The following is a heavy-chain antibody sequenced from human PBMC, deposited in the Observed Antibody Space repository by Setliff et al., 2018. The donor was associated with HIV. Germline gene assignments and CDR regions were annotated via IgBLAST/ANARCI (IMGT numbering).Heavy chain of an antibody. CDR1: GYSFARYG. V-gene: IGHV1-18*01. J-gene: IGHJ3*02. D-gene: IGHD6-19*01. CDR2: ISGFNGNT. Sequence: ASVKVSCKASGYSFARYGLSWVRQAPGQGLEWMGWISGFNGNTKYAQSFQDRVAMTTETATSTAYMEMRSLRSDDTAVYFCARIPYRSAWFSGGHDAFDIWGQGTMVTVS. CDR3: ARIPYRSAWFSGGHDAFDI.